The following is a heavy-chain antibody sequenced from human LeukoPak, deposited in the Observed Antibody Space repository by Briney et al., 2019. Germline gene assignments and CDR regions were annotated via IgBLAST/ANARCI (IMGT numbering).Heavy chain of an antibody. V-gene: IGHV3-48*04. D-gene: IGHD3-22*01. CDR2: ISSSGTSI. Sequence: GGSLRLSCAASGFTFSSYWMHWVRHAPRKGLEWVSYISSSGTSIYYADSVKGRFTISRDNAKNSLYLQMNSLRAEDTAVYYCATGEGGSYYDSRGYYSDIWGQGTMVTVSS. J-gene: IGHJ3*02. CDR1: GFTFSSYW. CDR3: ATGEGGSYYDSRGYYSDI.